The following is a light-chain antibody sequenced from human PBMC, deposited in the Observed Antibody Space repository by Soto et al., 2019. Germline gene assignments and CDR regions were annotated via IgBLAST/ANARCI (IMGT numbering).Light chain of an antibody. CDR3: QQRTDWPPLT. Sequence: EIVLTQSPATLSLSPGESATLSCRASQNINTYLAWYQQKPGQPPRLLMFVASNRASGTPARFSGTGSGTDFPLPLRRLEPEDFGVYYCQQRTDWPPLTFGGGTNVQIK. J-gene: IGKJ4*01. CDR2: VAS. CDR1: QNINTY. V-gene: IGKV3-11*01.